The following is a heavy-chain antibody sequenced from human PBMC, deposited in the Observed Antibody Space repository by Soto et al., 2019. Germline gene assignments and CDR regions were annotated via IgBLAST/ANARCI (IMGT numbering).Heavy chain of an antibody. CDR1: GGTFSTYP. V-gene: IGHV1-69*01. D-gene: IGHD6-13*01. Sequence: QVQLVQSGAEVRMPGSSVKVSCKASGGTFSTYPINWVRQAPGQGLEWMGGIIPLFGTTNYAQKFKGRVTITPDESTNKPDMELSSLRAEDAAVYYCARWATHGSSWYFLFYPWGHGNLVTVSS. J-gene: IGHJ5*02. CDR3: ARWATHGSSWYFLFYP. CDR2: IIPLFGTT.